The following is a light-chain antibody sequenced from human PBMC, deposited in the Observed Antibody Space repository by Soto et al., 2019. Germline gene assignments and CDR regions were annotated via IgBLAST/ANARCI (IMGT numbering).Light chain of an antibody. CDR1: SGHSNYA. CDR2: VNSDGSN. J-gene: IGLJ1*01. V-gene: IGLV4-69*01. Sequence: QLVLTQSPSASASLGDSVTLTCTLSSGHSNYAIAWHRQQPEKGPRYLKKVNSDGSNRKGDGIPDRFSGSSSGAQRYLTISSLQSEDKADYYCQTWGTGIRVFGTGTKLTVL. CDR3: QTWGTGIRV.